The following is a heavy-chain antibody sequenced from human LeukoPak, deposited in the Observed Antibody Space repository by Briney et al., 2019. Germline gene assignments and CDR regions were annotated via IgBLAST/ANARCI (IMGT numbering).Heavy chain of an antibody. V-gene: IGHV3-21*01. CDR2: ISSSSSYI. J-gene: IGHJ4*02. D-gene: IGHD6-19*01. CDR3: ARDYSSGWRDY. CDR1: GFTFSSYS. Sequence: GGSLRLSCAAFGFTFSSYSMNWVRQAPGKGLEWVSSISSSSSYIYYADSVKGRFTISRDNAKNSLYLQMNSLRAEDTAVYYCARDYSSGWRDYWGQGTLVTVSS.